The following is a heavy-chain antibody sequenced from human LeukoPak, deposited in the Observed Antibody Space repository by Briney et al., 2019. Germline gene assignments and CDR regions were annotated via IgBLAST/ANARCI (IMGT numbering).Heavy chain of an antibody. CDR2: VNLQGST. V-gene: IGHV4-59*12. CDR3: AREGGPYRPLDY. CDR1: GGSTSSYY. Sequence: SETLSLTCTVSGGSTSSYYWSWIRQPPGKGLEWIGEVNLQGSTNYNPSLMGRVAISVDKSENHVSLQLTSVTAADTAVYYCAREGGPYRPLDYSGQGTLVTVSS. J-gene: IGHJ4*02.